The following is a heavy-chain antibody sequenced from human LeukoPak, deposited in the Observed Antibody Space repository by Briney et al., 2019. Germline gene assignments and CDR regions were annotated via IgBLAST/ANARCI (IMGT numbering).Heavy chain of an antibody. CDR3: ARDILGYCSSTSCYEGGWFDP. V-gene: IGHV1-18*04. J-gene: IGHJ5*02. Sequence: ASVKVSCKASGYTFTSYGIRWVRQAPGQGLEWMEWISHYNGNTNYAQELQGTVTMTTDTSTSTAYMELRSRRSADTALYYWARDILGYCSSTSCYEGGWFDPWGQGTLVTVSS. D-gene: IGHD2-2*01. CDR1: GYTFTSYG. CDR2: ISHYNGNT.